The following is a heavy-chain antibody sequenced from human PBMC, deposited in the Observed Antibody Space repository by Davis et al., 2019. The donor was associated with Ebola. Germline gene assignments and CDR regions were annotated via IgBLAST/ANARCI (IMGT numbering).Heavy chain of an antibody. D-gene: IGHD3-10*01. CDR1: GGSFSSSNW. CDR2: IYHSGST. Sequence: SETLSLTCAVYGGSFSSSNWWSWVRQPPGKGLEWIGEIYHSGSTNYNPSLKSRVTISVDKSKNQFSLKLSSVTAADTAVYYCAGHYYGSGSYSDYWGQGTLVTVSS. V-gene: IGHV4-4*02. CDR3: AGHYYGSGSYSDY. J-gene: IGHJ4*02.